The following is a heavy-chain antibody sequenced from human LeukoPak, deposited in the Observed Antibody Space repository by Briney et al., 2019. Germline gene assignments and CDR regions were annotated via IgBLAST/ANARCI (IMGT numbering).Heavy chain of an antibody. CDR2: IYPGDSDT. CDR3: ASPPNIHDYGDSPLPVY. Sequence: GESLKISCKGSGYSFTSYWIGWVRQMPGKGLEWMGIIYPGDSDTRYSPSFQGQVTISADKSISTAYLQWSSLKASDTAMYYCASPPNIHDYGDSPLPVYWGQGTLVTVSS. D-gene: IGHD4-17*01. V-gene: IGHV5-51*01. CDR1: GYSFTSYW. J-gene: IGHJ4*02.